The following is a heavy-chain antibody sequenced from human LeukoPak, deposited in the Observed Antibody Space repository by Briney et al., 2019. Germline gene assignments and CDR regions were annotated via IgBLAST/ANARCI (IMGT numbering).Heavy chain of an antibody. V-gene: IGHV4-34*01. CDR2: INHSGST. CDR1: GGSFSGYY. J-gene: IGHJ3*02. D-gene: IGHD6-13*01. CDR3: ARLSAQYSSSWYTRYAFDI. Sequence: SETLSLTCAVYGGSFSGYYWSWIRQPPGKGLEWIGEINHSGSTNYNPSLKSRVTISVDTSKNQFSLKLSSVTAADTAVYYCARLSAQYSSSWYTRYAFDIWGQGTMVTVSS.